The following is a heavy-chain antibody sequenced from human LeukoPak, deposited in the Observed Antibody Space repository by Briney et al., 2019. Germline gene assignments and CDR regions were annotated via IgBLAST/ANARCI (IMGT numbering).Heavy chain of an antibody. CDR3: ARDLGILWFGELSLDY. J-gene: IGHJ4*02. V-gene: IGHV3-7*01. CDR2: IKQDGSEK. Sequence: TGGSLRLSCAASGFTFSSYWMSWVRQAPGKGWEWVANIKQDGSEKYYVDSVKGRFTISRDNAKNSLYLQMNSLRAEDTAVYYCARDLGILWFGELSLDYWGQGTLVTVSS. D-gene: IGHD3-10*01. CDR1: GFTFSSYW.